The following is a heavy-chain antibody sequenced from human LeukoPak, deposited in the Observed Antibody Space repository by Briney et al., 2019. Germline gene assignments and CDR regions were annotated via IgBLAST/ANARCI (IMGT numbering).Heavy chain of an antibody. J-gene: IGHJ5*02. CDR1: GFTFSSYS. V-gene: IGHV3-21*01. D-gene: IGHD2-21*02. CDR3: TRDLSYCGGDCYSA. CDR2: ISSSSSYI. Sequence: PGGSLRLSCAASGFTFSSYSMNWVRQAPGKGLEWVSSISSSSSYIYYADSVKGRFTISRDNAKNSLYLQMNSLRAEDTAVYYCTRDLSYCGGDCYSAWGQGTLVTVSS.